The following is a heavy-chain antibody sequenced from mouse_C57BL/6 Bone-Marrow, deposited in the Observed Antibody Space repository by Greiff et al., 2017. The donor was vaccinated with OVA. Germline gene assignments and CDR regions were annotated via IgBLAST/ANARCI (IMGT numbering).Heavy chain of an antibody. J-gene: IGHJ2*01. CDR1: GYSFTGYY. V-gene: IGHV1-42*01. CDR2: INPSTGGT. D-gene: IGHD2-14*01. CDR3: ARGYREDY. Sequence: VQLQQSGPELVKPGASVKISCKASGYSFTGYYMNWVKQSPEKSLEWIGEINPSTGGTTYNQKFKAKATLTVDKSSSTAYMQLKSLTSEDSAVYYCARGYREDYWGQGTTLTVSS.